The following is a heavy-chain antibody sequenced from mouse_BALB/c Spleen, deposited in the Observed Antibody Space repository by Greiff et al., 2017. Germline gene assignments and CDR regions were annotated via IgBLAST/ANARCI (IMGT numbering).Heavy chain of an antibody. CDR3: AILYYGSDNYAMDY. CDR2: ISSGGSYT. CDR1: GFTFSSYA. V-gene: IGHV5-9-4*01. J-gene: IGHJ4*01. D-gene: IGHD1-1*01. Sequence: EVKLVESGGGLVKPGGSLKLSCAASGFTFSSYAMSWVRQSPEKRLEWVAEISSGGSYTYYPDTVTGRFTISRDNAKNTLYLEMSSLRSEDTAMYYCAILYYGSDNYAMDYWGQGTSVTVSS.